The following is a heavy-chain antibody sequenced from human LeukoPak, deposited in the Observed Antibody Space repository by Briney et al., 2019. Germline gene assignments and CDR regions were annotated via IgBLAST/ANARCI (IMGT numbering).Heavy chain of an antibody. CDR2: ITSNGGST. V-gene: IGHV3-64D*06. D-gene: IGHD2-2*01. CDR3: VKGRCSGSSCYGGDY. Sequence: GGSLRLSCSASGFTFSSYAMNWVRQAPGTGLEYVSAITSNGGSTSYAHSVKGRFTSSRDNSKNTLYLQMSSLRAEDTAVYYCVKGRCSGSSCYGGDYWGQGGLVTVSS. J-gene: IGHJ4*02. CDR1: GFTFSSYA.